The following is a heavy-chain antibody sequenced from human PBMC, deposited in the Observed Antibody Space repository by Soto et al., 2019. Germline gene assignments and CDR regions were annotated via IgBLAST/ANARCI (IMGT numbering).Heavy chain of an antibody. CDR1: GYTFTSYA. CDR3: AREGRYSSSSYKPYYFDY. CDR2: TNAGNGNT. J-gene: IGHJ4*02. D-gene: IGHD6-13*01. Sequence: APVKGSCKASGYTFTSYAMHWVRQAPGQRLEWMGWTNAGNGNTKYSQKFQGRVTITRDTSASTAYTELSSLRSEDTDVYYCAREGRYSSSSYKPYYFDYWGQGTLVTVSS. V-gene: IGHV1-3*01.